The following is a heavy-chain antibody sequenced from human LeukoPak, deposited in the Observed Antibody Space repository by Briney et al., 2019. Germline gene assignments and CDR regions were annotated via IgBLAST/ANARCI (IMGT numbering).Heavy chain of an antibody. CDR3: AKDVRRCNGACT. CDR1: GFTFSSYW. D-gene: IGHD2-8*01. CDR2: ISASGGDT. Sequence: GGSLRLSCAASGFTFSSYWMNWARQAPGKGLEWVSGISASGGDTFYADSVKGRFTISRDNSKNTLSLQMNSLRVEDTAIYYCAKDVRRCNGACTWGQGALVTVSS. V-gene: IGHV3-23*01. J-gene: IGHJ5*02.